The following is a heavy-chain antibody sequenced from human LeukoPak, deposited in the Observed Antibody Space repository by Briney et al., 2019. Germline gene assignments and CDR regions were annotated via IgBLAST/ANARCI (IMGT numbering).Heavy chain of an antibody. CDR1: GYTFTGYY. Sequence: EASVKVSCKASGYTFTGYYMHWVRQAPGQGLEWMGWINPNSGGTNYAQKFQGRATMTRDTSISTAYMELSRLRSDDTAVYYCARYSGYDPFDYWGQGTLVTVSS. CDR2: INPNSGGT. CDR3: ARYSGYDPFDY. D-gene: IGHD5-12*01. J-gene: IGHJ4*02. V-gene: IGHV1-2*02.